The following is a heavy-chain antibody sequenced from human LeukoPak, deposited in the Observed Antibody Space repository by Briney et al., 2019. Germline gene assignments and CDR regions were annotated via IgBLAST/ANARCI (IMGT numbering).Heavy chain of an antibody. CDR2: ISGSGGST. Sequence: GASLRLSCAASGFTFSSYAKSWVRQAPGKGLEWVSAISGSGGSTYYADSVKGRFTISRDNSKNTLYLQMNSLRAEDTAVYYCAKDSGQSTAMAFAWGQGTLVTVSS. CDR1: GFTFSSYA. J-gene: IGHJ5*02. D-gene: IGHD5-18*01. V-gene: IGHV3-23*01. CDR3: AKDSGQSTAMAFA.